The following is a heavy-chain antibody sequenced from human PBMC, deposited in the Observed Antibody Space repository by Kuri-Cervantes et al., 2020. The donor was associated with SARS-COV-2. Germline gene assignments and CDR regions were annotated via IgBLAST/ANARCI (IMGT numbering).Heavy chain of an antibody. CDR3: ARGPGYRDSSGYYYF. CDR2: INSDGSST. Sequence: GGSLRLSCAASGYTFSTYWMYWVRQAPGKGLVWVSRINSDGSSTTYADSVKGRFTISRDNAKNTLYLQMNSLRAEDTAVYYCARGPGYRDSSGYYYFWGQGTLVTVSS. CDR1: GYTFSTYW. V-gene: IGHV3-74*01. J-gene: IGHJ4*02. D-gene: IGHD3-22*01.